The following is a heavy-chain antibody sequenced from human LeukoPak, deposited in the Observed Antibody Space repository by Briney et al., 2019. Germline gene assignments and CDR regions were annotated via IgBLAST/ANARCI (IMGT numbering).Heavy chain of an antibody. CDR2: ISDSAKSK. CDR1: GFTFSSYA. J-gene: IGHJ4*01. CDR3: AKDRMVYEN. Sequence: GGSLRLSCAASGFTFSSYAMSWVRQAPGKGLEWVSAISDSAKSKYYADSVEGRFTISRDNSKNTLYLQMNSPRAEDTAVYFCAKDRMVYENWGHGTLVTVSS. D-gene: IGHD2-8*01. V-gene: IGHV3-23*01.